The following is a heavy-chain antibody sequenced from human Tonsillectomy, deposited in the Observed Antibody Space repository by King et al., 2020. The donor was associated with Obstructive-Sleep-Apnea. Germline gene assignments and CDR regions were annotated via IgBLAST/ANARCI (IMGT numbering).Heavy chain of an antibody. CDR1: GFTFDDYG. CDR3: SRTRTNYDILTGYYTYWYFDL. J-gene: IGHJ2*01. V-gene: IGHV3-20*01. CDR2: INLNGGST. D-gene: IGHD3-9*01. Sequence: VQLVESGGGGVRPGGSLRLSCAASGFTFDDYGMSWVRQSPGKGRDWVSGINLNGGSTGYADSWNGRFTISRDNAKNSLSLQMNSLRAEDTALYHCSRTRTNYDILTGYYTYWYFDLWGRGTLVTVSS.